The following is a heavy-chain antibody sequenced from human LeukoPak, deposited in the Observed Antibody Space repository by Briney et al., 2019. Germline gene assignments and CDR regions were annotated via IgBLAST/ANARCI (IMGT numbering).Heavy chain of an antibody. V-gene: IGHV3-48*03. CDR1: GFTFSSYE. D-gene: IGHD3-16*01. Sequence: GGSLRLSCAASGFTFSSYEMNWVRQAAGKGLEWVSYISSSGSTIYYADSVKGRFTISRDNAKNSLYLQMNSLRAEDTAVYYCASRLGYYFDYWGQGTLVTVSS. J-gene: IGHJ4*02. CDR3: ASRLGYYFDY. CDR2: ISSSGSTI.